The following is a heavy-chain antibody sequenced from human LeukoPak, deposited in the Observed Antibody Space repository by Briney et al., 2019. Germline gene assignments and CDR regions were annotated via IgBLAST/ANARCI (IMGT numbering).Heavy chain of an antibody. J-gene: IGHJ4*02. Sequence: SVKVASKASGYTFTSYGISWVRHAPGQGLEWMGWISPNSGGTNYAQKFQGRVTRTRDTSIGTAYMELSRLRSDDTAVYYWARGQYCRSTSCTYGDYWGQGTLVTVSS. CDR3: ARGQYCRSTSCTYGDY. CDR2: ISPNSGGT. D-gene: IGHD2-2*01. V-gene: IGHV1-2*02. CDR1: GYTFTSYG.